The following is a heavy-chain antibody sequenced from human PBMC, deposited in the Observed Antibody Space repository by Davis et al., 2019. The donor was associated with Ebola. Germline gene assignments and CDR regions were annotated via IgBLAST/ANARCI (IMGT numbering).Heavy chain of an antibody. CDR1: GYTFTSYG. V-gene: IGHV1-18*01. CDR3: ARLGTPAGTHYYYYMDV. J-gene: IGHJ6*03. Sequence: ASVKVSCKASGYTFTSYGISWVRQAPGQGLEWMGWISAYNGNTNYAQKLQGRVTMTTDTSTSTAYMELRSLRSDDTAVYYCARLGTPAGTHYYYYMDVWGKGTTVTVSS. D-gene: IGHD6-13*01. CDR2: ISAYNGNT.